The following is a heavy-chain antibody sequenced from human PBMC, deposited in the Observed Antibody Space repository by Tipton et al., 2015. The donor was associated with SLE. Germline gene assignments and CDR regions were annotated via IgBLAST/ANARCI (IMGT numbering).Heavy chain of an antibody. J-gene: IGHJ6*02. Sequence: TLSLTCAVSGASIGSGGYSWNWIRQPPGKGLQWIGYIFHSGITYYNPSLKSRVTMSVDRSKNQFSLRLTSVTAADTAVYYCARSGSDYDHYYYAMDVWGQGTTVTVSS. V-gene: IGHV4-30-2*02. CDR2: IFHSGIT. D-gene: IGHD5-12*01. CDR3: ARSGSDYDHYYYAMDV. CDR1: GASIGSGGYS.